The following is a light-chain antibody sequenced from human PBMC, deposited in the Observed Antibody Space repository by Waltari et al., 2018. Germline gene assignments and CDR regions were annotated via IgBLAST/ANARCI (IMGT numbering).Light chain of an antibody. J-gene: IGLJ2*01. V-gene: IGLV3-21*04. Sequence: SYVLTQPPSVSVAPGKTARITCGGNNIGSIRVHWYQQKPGQAPVLVIYYDNDRPAGIQERLSGCNSGNTATLTISRVEAGDEADYYCQVWDSSSDHVVFGGGTKLTVL. CDR1: NIGSIR. CDR3: QVWDSSSDHVV. CDR2: YDN.